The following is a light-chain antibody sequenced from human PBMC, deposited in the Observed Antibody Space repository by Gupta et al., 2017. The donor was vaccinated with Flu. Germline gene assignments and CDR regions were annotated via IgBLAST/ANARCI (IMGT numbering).Light chain of an antibody. Sequence: GDRVTITCRASQGISSYLAWYHQKPGKAPKLLIHTASTLQSGVPSRFSGSGSGTEFTLTISSRQPENFATYYCQQRHSYPITFGQGTRLEIK. CDR1: QGISSY. CDR3: QQRHSYPIT. J-gene: IGKJ5*01. V-gene: IGKV1-9*01. CDR2: TAS.